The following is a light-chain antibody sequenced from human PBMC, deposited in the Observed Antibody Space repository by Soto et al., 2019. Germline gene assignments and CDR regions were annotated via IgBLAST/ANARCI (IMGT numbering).Light chain of an antibody. CDR2: GAS. CDR1: QSVNSN. J-gene: IGKJ1*01. V-gene: IGKV3-15*01. Sequence: EIVMTQSPTILSVSPGERATLSCRASQSVNSNLAWYQQKPGQAPRLLIYGASARATGVPARFSGSGSGTEFTLSISSLQSEDSADYYCQQYNNWPRTFGQGTK. CDR3: QQYNNWPRT.